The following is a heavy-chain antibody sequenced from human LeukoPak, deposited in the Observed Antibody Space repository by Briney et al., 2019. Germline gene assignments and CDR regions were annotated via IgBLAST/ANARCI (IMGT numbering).Heavy chain of an antibody. CDR3: AKGRGWLQFFDS. CDR1: GFTFSSYE. Sequence: TGGSLRLSCVASGFTFSSYEMNWVRQAPGKGLEWVSTITGSGGTTYNADSVKGRFTIARDNSKNTLYLQMNSLRAEDTAVYFCAKGRGWLQFFDSWGQGTLVTVSS. D-gene: IGHD5-24*01. CDR2: ITGSGGTT. J-gene: IGHJ4*02. V-gene: IGHV3-23*01.